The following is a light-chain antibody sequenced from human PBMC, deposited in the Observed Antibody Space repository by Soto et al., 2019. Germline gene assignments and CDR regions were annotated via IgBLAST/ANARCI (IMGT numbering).Light chain of an antibody. CDR3: QQRQYWPPIT. J-gene: IGKJ5*01. V-gene: IGKV3-11*01. Sequence: VLRQCPSTLSLSPGEIATLCCRSSLNVNNYLAWYQQKPGQAPRLLIYDASNRATGIPARFSGSGSGTDFTLTISILEPEDFAVYYCQQRQYWPPITFGPGARLEIK. CDR2: DAS. CDR1: LNVNNY.